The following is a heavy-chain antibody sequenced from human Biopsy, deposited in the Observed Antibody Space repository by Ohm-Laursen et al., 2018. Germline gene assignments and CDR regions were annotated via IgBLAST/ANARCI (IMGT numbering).Heavy chain of an antibody. V-gene: IGHV4-59*01. CDR2: MYYSGST. D-gene: IGHD3-16*01. Sequence: SETLSLTYTVSGGSLNFYYWSWIRQPPGKGLEWIGYMYYSGSTKYSPSLKNRVTVSFDTSRNQFSLKLTSMTPADTAVYYCVRGRSPATYWGQGALVIVSS. CDR1: GGSLNFYY. J-gene: IGHJ4*02. CDR3: VRGRSPATY.